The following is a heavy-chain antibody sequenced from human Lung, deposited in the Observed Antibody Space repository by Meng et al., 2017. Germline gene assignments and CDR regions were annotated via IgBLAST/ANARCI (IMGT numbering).Heavy chain of an antibody. V-gene: IGHV1-24*01. Sequence: QVQLAQSGAEVQKPGASVKVSCKVSGYTLTELSMHWVRQAPGKGLEWMGGFDPEDDETLYAQKFQGRVTMTEDTSTDTAYMELSSLRSEDTAVYYCATIEEYDSSGFGLDYWGQGTLVTVSS. D-gene: IGHD3-22*01. CDR2: FDPEDDET. CDR1: GYTLTELS. CDR3: ATIEEYDSSGFGLDY. J-gene: IGHJ4*02.